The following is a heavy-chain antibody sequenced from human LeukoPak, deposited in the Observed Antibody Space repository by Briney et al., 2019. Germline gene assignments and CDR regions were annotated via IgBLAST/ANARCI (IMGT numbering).Heavy chain of an antibody. V-gene: IGHV3-53*05. CDR1: GFTVSGTL. CDR3: TRDRAGTQRWVEFDL. J-gene: IGHJ5*02. D-gene: IGHD5-18*01. Sequence: GGSLRLTCTASGFTVSGTLMDWVRQAPGKWLEWVSVIYDDDRTVYTDSVKGRFTISRDNSKNMVYLQMNSLRPEDLAVYYCTRDRAGTQRWVEFDLWGPGTLVTVSS. CDR2: IYDDDRT.